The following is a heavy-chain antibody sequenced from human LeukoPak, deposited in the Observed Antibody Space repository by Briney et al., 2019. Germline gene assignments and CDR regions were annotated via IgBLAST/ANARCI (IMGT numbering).Heavy chain of an antibody. V-gene: IGHV4-39*01. Sequence: PSETLSLTCTVSGGSISSSSYYWGWIRQPPGKGLEWIGSIYYSGSTYYNPSLKSRVTMSVDTSKNQFSLKLSSVTAADTAVYYCATPAFYGSGSYFDAFDIWGQGTMVTVSS. CDR1: GGSISSSSYY. J-gene: IGHJ3*02. CDR2: IYYSGST. CDR3: ATPAFYGSGSYFDAFDI. D-gene: IGHD3-10*01.